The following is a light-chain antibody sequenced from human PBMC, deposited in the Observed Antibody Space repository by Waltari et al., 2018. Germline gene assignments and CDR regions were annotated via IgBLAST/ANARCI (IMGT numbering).Light chain of an antibody. Sequence: DIQMTQSPSTLSASVGNRVTITCRASQSLTNWFAWYQQKPGKAPKLLIYRASNLESGVPSRFSGSGSGTEFTLTISSLQPDDFATYYCQQYDNYWTFGQGTKVEIK. CDR3: QQYDNYWT. V-gene: IGKV1-5*03. CDR1: QSLTNW. CDR2: RAS. J-gene: IGKJ1*01.